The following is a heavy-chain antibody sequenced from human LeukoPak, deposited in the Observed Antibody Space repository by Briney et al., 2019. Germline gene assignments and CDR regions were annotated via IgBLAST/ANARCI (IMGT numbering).Heavy chain of an antibody. CDR3: ARELGVLLWFGELLPDYYFDY. CDR1: GGSFSGYY. J-gene: IGHJ4*02. CDR2: INHSGST. Sequence: KASETLSLTCAVYGGSFSGYYWSWIRQPPGKGLEWIGEINHSGSTNYNPSLKSRVTISVDTSKNQFSLKLSSVTAADTAVYYCARELGVLLWFGELLPDYYFDYWGQGTLVTVSS. D-gene: IGHD3-10*01. V-gene: IGHV4-34*01.